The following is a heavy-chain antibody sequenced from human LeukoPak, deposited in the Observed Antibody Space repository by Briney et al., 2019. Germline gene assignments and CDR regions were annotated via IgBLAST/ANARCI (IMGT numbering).Heavy chain of an antibody. Sequence: GGSLRLSCAASGFTFSSYGMHWVRQAPGKGLEWVALISFDGSLKSYPDSVKGRFTISRDTSKNTVYLEMNSLRGEDTAVYYCAKGGGITPRPFDYWGQGTLVTVSS. CDR3: AKGGGITPRPFDY. J-gene: IGHJ4*02. CDR2: ISFDGSLK. CDR1: GFTFSSYG. V-gene: IGHV3-30*18. D-gene: IGHD6-6*01.